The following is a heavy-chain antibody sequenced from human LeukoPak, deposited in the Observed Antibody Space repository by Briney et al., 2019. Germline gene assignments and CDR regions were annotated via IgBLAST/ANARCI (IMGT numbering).Heavy chain of an antibody. CDR3: ARRGYCSGGSCYPTFWFDP. CDR2: IYYSGNT. CDR1: GGSISSYY. D-gene: IGHD2-15*01. V-gene: IGHV4-59*01. Sequence: SETLSLTCTVSGGSISSYYWSWLRQPPGKGLEWIGYIYYSGNTNYNPSLKSRVTISVDTSKNQFSLKLSSVTAADTAVYYCARRGYCSGGSCYPTFWFDPWGQGTLVTVSS. J-gene: IGHJ5*02.